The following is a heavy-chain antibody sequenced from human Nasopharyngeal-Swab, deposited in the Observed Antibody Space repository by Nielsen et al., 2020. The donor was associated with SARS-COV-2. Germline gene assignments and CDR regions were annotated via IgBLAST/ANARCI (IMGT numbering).Heavy chain of an antibody. J-gene: IGHJ4*02. CDR2: ISWNSGSI. V-gene: IGHV3-9*01. CDR3: AKELGDY. Sequence: VRQAPGKGLEWVSGISWNSGSIGYADSVKGRFTISRDNAKNSLYLQMNSLRAEDTALYYCAKELGDYWGQGTLATVSS.